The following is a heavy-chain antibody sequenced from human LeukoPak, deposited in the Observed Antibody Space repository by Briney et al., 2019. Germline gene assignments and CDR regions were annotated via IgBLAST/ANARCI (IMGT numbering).Heavy chain of an antibody. Sequence: GGSLRLSCAASGFTFSSYGMHWVRQAPGKGLEWVAFIRYDGTNKYYADSVKGRFSMFRDNSKNTLYLQMNSLRVEDTAVYYCARGVYYNILTGYRSRNLGFDYWGQGTLVTVSS. CDR1: GFTFSSYG. D-gene: IGHD3-9*01. V-gene: IGHV3-30*02. J-gene: IGHJ4*02. CDR3: ARGVYYNILTGYRSRNLGFDY. CDR2: IRYDGTNK.